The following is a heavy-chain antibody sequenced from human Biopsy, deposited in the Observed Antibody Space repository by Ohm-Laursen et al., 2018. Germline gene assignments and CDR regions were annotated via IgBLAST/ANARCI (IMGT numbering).Heavy chain of an antibody. CDR2: VYYTGST. D-gene: IGHD3-22*01. Sequence: TLSLTCTVSGDSISSYYWSWIRQPLGKGLEWIGYVYYTGSTDYNPSLQSRVTISVDTSKNHFSLRLRSVTPADTAIYCARDRGYYSDRTVPGYFDLWGRGTLVTVSS. J-gene: IGHJ2*01. V-gene: IGHV4-59*01. CDR3: ARDRGYYSDRTVPGYFDL. CDR1: GDSISSYY.